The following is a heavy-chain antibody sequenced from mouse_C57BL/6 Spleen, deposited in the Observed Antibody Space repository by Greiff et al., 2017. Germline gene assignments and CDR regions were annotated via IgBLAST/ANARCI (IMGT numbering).Heavy chain of an antibody. D-gene: IGHD1-1*01. CDR2: IDPSDSDT. Sequence: QVQLQQPGAELVKPGASVKLSCKASGYTFTSYWMQWVKQRPGQGLEWIGGIDPSDSDTNYNQKFKGKATLTVDKPSSTAYMQLSSLTSEDSAVYYCARRVVTTVLASFDYWGQGTTLTVSS. CDR3: ARRVVTTVLASFDY. V-gene: IGHV1-50*01. J-gene: IGHJ2*01. CDR1: GYTFTSYW.